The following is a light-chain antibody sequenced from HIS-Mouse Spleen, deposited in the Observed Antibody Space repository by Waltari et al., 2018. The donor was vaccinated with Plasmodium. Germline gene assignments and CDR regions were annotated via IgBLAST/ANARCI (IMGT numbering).Light chain of an antibody. CDR3: QQRSNWPALT. J-gene: IGKJ4*01. CDR2: DAS. V-gene: IGKV3-11*01. Sequence: EIVLTQSPATLSLSPGERATLSCRDSQSVSSYLAWYQQKPGQAPRLLIYDASHRSTGIPARFSGSGSGTDFTLTISCLEPEDFAVYYCQQRSNWPALTVGGGTKVEIK. CDR1: QSVSSY.